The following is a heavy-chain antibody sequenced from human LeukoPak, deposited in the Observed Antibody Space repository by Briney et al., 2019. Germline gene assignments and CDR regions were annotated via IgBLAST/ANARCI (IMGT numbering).Heavy chain of an antibody. CDR1: GFTFSSYA. CDR3: ARDTAAAGLDAFDI. J-gene: IGHJ3*02. V-gene: IGHV3-33*01. Sequence: GGSLRLSCEASGFTFSSYAMHWVRQAPGKGLEWVAIIWHDGSNKYYADSVKGRFTISRDNSKNTLYLQMNSLRAEDTAVYYCARDTAAAGLDAFDIWGQGTMVTVSS. D-gene: IGHD6-13*01. CDR2: IWHDGSNK.